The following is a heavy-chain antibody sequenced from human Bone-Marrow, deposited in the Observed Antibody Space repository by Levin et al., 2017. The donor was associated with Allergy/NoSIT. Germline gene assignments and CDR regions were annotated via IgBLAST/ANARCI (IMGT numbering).Heavy chain of an antibody. D-gene: IGHD1-26*01. Sequence: PGGSLRLSCAASGFTFSNFAVHWVRQSPVRGLEWVALISFDGTNKFYADSVKGRFTISRDNSKDTLFLEMNSLTTEDTAVYYCARERYSGSDDDAYDMWGQGTIVTVSS. V-gene: IGHV3-30*04. CDR1: GFTFSNFA. J-gene: IGHJ3*02. CDR2: ISFDGTNK. CDR3: ARERYSGSDDDAYDM.